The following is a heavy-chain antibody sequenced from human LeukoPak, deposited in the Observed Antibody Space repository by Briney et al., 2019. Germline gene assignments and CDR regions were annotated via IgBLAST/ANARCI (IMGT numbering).Heavy chain of an antibody. J-gene: IGHJ4*02. V-gene: IGHV7-4-1*02. D-gene: IGHD1-1*01. CDR2: IDTDTGNP. Sequence: ASVKVSCKASGYTFRRYFMNWVRQAPGQGLEWMGNIDTDTGNPKYAPGFTGHFVFSLDTSVSTAYLQINSLRAEDTAVYYCARGTPTPGVDYWGQGTQVTDSS. CDR1: GYTFRRYF. CDR3: ARGTPTPGVDY.